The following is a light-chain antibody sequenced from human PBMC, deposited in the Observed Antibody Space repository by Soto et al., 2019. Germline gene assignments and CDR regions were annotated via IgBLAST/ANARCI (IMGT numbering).Light chain of an antibody. CDR3: QQYYSYPPT. CDR2: AAS. Sequence: DIQMTQSPSSLSASVGDRVTITCRASQSISSYLNWYQQKPGKAPKLLIYAASTLQSGVPSRFSGSGSGTDFTLTISCLQSEDFATYYCQQYYSYPPTFGQWTRLE. J-gene: IGKJ5*01. V-gene: IGKV1-39*01. CDR1: QSISSY.